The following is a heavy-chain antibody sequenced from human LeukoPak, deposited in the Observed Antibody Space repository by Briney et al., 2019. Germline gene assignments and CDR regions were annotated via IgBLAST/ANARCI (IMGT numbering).Heavy chain of an antibody. Sequence: GGSLRLSCAASGFAFHNYAIHWVRQAPGKGLEWVSLTSGDGITTYFADSVKGRFTISRDNSKGSLFLQMNSLRTEDTALYYCARDHVYGGADYWGQGTLVTVSS. CDR2: TSGDGITT. V-gene: IGHV3-43*02. D-gene: IGHD5/OR15-5a*01. CDR1: GFAFHNYA. CDR3: ARDHVYGGADY. J-gene: IGHJ4*02.